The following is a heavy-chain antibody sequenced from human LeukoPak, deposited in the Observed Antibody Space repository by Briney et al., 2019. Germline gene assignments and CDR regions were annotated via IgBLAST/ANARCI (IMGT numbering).Heavy chain of an antibody. CDR3: VRVSGVSPYYFDY. V-gene: IGHV3-64*01. J-gene: IGHJ4*02. CDR1: GFTFSSFA. CDR2: ISSNGGST. Sequence: GGSLRLSCAASGFTFSSFAMHWVRQAPGKGLQYVSAISSNGGSTSYANSVKGRFTISRNNSKNTLYLQMDSLRPDDLAVYHCVRVSGVSPYYFDYWGQGTLVTVSS. D-gene: IGHD2-15*01.